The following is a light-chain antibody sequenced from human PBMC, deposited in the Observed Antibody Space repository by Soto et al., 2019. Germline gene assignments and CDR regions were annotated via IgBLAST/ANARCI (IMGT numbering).Light chain of an antibody. Sequence: QSALTQPRSVSGSHGQSVTISCTGTDSDVGTYNYVSWYQQHPGKAPKLMIYDVTKRPSGVPDRFSGSKSGNTASLTISGLQAEDEADYYCFSYAGYYTLLFGGGTKLTVL. CDR3: FSYAGYYTLL. CDR2: DVT. J-gene: IGLJ2*01. V-gene: IGLV2-11*01. CDR1: DSDVGTYNY.